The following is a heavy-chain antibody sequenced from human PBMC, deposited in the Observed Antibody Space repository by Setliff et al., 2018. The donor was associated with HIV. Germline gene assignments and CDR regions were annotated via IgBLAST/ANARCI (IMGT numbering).Heavy chain of an antibody. D-gene: IGHD3-10*01. CDR1: GFIFKNYD. V-gene: IGHV3-48*03. J-gene: IGHJ6*02. Sequence: LSLSCAASGFIFKNYDMNWVRQAPGKGLEWVSFISVSGFTIYYADPVKGRFTISRDNSKNTVYLQMNSLRADDTAVYYCARILDMSSRTRTLYHAMDVWGRGTTVTVSS. CDR2: ISVSGFTI. CDR3: ARILDMSSRTRTLYHAMDV.